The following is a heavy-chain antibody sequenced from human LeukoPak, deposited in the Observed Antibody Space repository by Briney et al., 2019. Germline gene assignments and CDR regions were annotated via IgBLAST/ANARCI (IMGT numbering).Heavy chain of an antibody. D-gene: IGHD6-13*01. CDR3: ARRHRSSWLGGTFDI. V-gene: IGHV4-39*07. Sequence: SETLSLTCTVSDGSISSNSYYWGWIRQPPGKGLEWIGSISYSGRTYYNPSLESRVTISVDTSKNQFSLKLSSVTAADTAVYYCARRHRSSWLGGTFDIWGQGTMVTVSS. J-gene: IGHJ3*02. CDR2: ISYSGRT. CDR1: DGSISSNSYY.